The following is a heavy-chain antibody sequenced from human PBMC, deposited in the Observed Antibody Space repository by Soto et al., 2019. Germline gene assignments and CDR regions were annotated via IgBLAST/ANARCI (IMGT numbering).Heavy chain of an antibody. CDR1: GFTFSDYY. Sequence: GGSLRLSCAASGFTFSDYYMSWIRQAPGKGLEWVSYISSSSSYTNYADSVKGRFTISRDNAKNSLYLQMNSLRAEDTAVYYCARAPEVVPRDAFDIWGQGTMVTVSS. CDR2: ISSSSSYT. J-gene: IGHJ3*02. D-gene: IGHD3-22*01. V-gene: IGHV3-11*06. CDR3: ARAPEVVPRDAFDI.